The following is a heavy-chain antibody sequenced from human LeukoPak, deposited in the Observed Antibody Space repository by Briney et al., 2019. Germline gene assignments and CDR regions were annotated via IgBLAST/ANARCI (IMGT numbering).Heavy chain of an antibody. V-gene: IGHV3-30-3*01. J-gene: IGHJ6*02. CDR3: ARDRGIYDILTGYPSPILPGGMDV. CDR1: GFTFSSYA. D-gene: IGHD3-9*01. Sequence: GGSLRLSCAASGFTFSSYAMHWVRQAPGKGLEWVAVISYDGSNKYYADSVKGRFTISRDNSKNTLYLQMDSLRAEDTAVYYCARDRGIYDILTGYPSPILPGGMDVWGQGTTVTVSS. CDR2: ISYDGSNK.